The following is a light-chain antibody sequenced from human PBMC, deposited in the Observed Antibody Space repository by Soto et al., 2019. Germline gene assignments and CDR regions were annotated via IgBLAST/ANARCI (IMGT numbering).Light chain of an antibody. V-gene: IGKV1-6*01. CDR3: QKCKVAPFT. CDR2: AAS. Sequence: AIQLTQSPSSLSASGGDQVTITXRASQGIRNDLGWYQQKPGKAPKLLIYAASSLQSGVPSRFSGSGSGTDFTLTISSLQPEDVATYYCQKCKVAPFTFGGGTKVDIK. CDR1: QGIRND. J-gene: IGKJ4*01.